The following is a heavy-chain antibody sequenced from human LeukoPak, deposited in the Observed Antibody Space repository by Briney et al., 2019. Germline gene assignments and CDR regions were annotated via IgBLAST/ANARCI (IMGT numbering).Heavy chain of an antibody. CDR1: GFTFSSYA. Sequence: GGSLRLSCVASGFTFSSYAMSWVRQAPGKGLEWVSLISGSGGSTYYADSVKGRFTISRDNSKNTLYLQMNSLRAEDTAVYYCASLIAVAPKGYFDYWGQGTLVTVSS. J-gene: IGHJ4*02. V-gene: IGHV3-23*01. D-gene: IGHD6-19*01. CDR2: ISGSGGST. CDR3: ASLIAVAPKGYFDY.